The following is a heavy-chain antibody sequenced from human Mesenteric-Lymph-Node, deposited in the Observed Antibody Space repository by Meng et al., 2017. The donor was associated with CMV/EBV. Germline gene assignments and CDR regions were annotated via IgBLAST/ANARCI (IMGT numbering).Heavy chain of an antibody. D-gene: IGHD3-3*01. Sequence: GESLKISCAASGFTFSSYWMSWVRQAPGKGLEWVAVISYDGSDKYYADSVKGRFTISRDTSKNTVYLQMNSLRPEDTAVYYCARRRYDFWSTYYFYDYYGMDVWGQGSTVTVSS. V-gene: IGHV3-30*03. CDR1: GFTFSSYW. CDR2: ISYDGSDK. CDR3: ARRRYDFWSTYYFYDYYGMDV. J-gene: IGHJ6*02.